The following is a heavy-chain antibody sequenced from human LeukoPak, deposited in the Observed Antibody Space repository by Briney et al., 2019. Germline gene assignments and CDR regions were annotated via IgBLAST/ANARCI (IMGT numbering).Heavy chain of an antibody. Sequence: PSETLSLTCTVSGGSISSYYWSWIRQPPGKGLEWIGYIYYSGSTNYNPSLKSRVTISVDTSKNQFSLKLGSVTAADTAVYYCARHGDGYSNPFDYWGQGTLVTVSS. CDR2: IYYSGST. V-gene: IGHV4-59*08. D-gene: IGHD4-4*01. CDR1: GGSISSYY. J-gene: IGHJ4*02. CDR3: ARHGDGYSNPFDY.